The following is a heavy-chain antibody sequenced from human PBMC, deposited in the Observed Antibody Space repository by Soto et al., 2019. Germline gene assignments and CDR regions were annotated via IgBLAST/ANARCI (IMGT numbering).Heavy chain of an antibody. CDR2: IIPIFGTA. J-gene: IGHJ6*02. D-gene: IGHD6-6*01. V-gene: IGHV1-69*06. CDR3: ARDFEYSSSPRTYYYYGLEV. CDR1: GGTFSSYA. Sequence: SVKVSCKASGGTFSSYAISWVRQAPGQGLEWMGGIIPIFGTANYAQKFQGRVTITADKSTSTAYMELSSLRSEDTAVYYYARDFEYSSSPRTYYYYGLEVWGQGTTVTASS.